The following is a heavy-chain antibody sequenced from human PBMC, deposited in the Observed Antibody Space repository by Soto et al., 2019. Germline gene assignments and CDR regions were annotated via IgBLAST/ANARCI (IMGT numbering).Heavy chain of an antibody. CDR1: GGTFSSYA. V-gene: IGHV1-69*01. Sequence: QVQLVQSGAEVKKPGSSVKVSCKASGGTFSSYAISWVRQAPGQGLEWMGGIIPIFGTANYAQKFQGRVTITEDESTSTAYMELSSLRSEDTAVYYCARVKSPRFWRPLGTYYYGMDVWGQGTTVTVSS. J-gene: IGHJ6*02. D-gene: IGHD3-3*01. CDR2: IIPIFGTA. CDR3: ARVKSPRFWRPLGTYYYGMDV.